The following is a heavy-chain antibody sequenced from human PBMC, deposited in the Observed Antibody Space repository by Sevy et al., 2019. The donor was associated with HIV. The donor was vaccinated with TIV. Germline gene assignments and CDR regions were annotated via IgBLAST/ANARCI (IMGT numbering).Heavy chain of an antibody. CDR3: AAGTGSSDFDY. Sequence: GGYLRLSCAASGFTFREAWMSWVRQAPGKGLERVGRIKSNTDAATREFAAPVRGRFSISRDDSANTVYLVMNNLKPDDTGVDYCAAGTGSSDFDYWGQGTLVTVSS. V-gene: IGHV3-15*01. D-gene: IGHD1-26*01. CDR2: IKSNTDAATR. J-gene: IGHJ4*02. CDR1: GFTFREAW.